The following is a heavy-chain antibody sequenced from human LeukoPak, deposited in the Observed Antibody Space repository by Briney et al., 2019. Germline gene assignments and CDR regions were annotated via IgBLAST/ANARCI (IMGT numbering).Heavy chain of an antibody. CDR2: IYPSGTT. CDR1: SVSISGINW. V-gene: IGHV4-4*02. CDR3: ARDNTYGALDS. J-gene: IGHJ4*01. Sequence: PSETLSLTCAVSSVSISGINWWSWVRQSPGKGLEWIGEIYPSGTTHYNPSLKSRVIISVDTSKNQFSLRLTSVTAADTAIYFCARDNTYGALDSWGLGTLVTVSS. D-gene: IGHD1-26*01.